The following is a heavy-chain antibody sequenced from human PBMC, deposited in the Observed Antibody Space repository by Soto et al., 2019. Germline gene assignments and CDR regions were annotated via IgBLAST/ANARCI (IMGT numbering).Heavy chain of an antibody. J-gene: IGHJ4*02. V-gene: IGHV1-69*02. CDR2: IIPILGIA. CDR1: GGTFSIYT. D-gene: IGHD5-12*01. Sequence: QVQLVQSGAEVKKPGSSVKVSCKASGGTFSIYTISWVRQAPGQGLEWMGRIIPILGIANYAQKFQGRVTITAYKSXXXXXMXXXXXXXXXXXVYYCARRGYSGYDSFDYWGQGTLVTVSS. CDR3: ARRGYSGYDSFDY.